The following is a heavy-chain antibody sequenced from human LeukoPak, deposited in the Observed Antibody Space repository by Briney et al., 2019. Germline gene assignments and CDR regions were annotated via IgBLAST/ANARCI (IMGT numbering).Heavy chain of an antibody. CDR3: ARMGPLPAFDI. CDR2: ISSSGSTI. V-gene: IGHV3-48*03. D-gene: IGHD3-16*01. Sequence: GASLRLSCAASGFTFSSYEMNWVRQAPGKGLEWVSYISSSGSTIYYADSVKGRFTISRDNAKNSLYLQMNSLRAEDTAVYYCARMGPLPAFDIWGQGTMVTVSS. J-gene: IGHJ3*02. CDR1: GFTFSSYE.